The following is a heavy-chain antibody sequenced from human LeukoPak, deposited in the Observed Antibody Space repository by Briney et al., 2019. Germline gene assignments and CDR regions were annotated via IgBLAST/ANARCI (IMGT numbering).Heavy chain of an antibody. D-gene: IGHD3-22*01. V-gene: IGHV1-18*01. CDR3: ARDLLRGYYDSSGYP. Sequence: ASVKVSCKTSGYTFTSYGISWVRQAPGQGLEWMGWISAYNGNTNYAQKLQGRVTMTTDTSTSTAYMELRSLRSDDTAVYYCARDLLRGYYDSSGYPWGQGTLVTVSS. CDR1: GYTFTSYG. J-gene: IGHJ5*02. CDR2: ISAYNGNT.